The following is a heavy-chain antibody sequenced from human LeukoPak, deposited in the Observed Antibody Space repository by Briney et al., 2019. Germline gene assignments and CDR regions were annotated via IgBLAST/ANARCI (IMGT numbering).Heavy chain of an antibody. D-gene: IGHD5-18*01. J-gene: IGHJ4*02. Sequence: GESLRLSCAASGFTFSSYSMNWVRQAPGKGLEWVSYISSSGGTIYDADSVRGRFTISRDNAKNSLYLQMNSLRDEDTAVYYCARERGYNYGYSDYWGQGTLVTASS. CDR1: GFTFSSYS. CDR3: ARERGYNYGYSDY. V-gene: IGHV3-48*02. CDR2: ISSSGGTI.